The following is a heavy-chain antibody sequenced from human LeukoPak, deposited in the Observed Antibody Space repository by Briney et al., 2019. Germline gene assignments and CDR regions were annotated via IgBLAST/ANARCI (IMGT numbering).Heavy chain of an antibody. Sequence: GSLRLSCAASGFTFSSCAMSWVRQAPGKGLEWVSAISGSGGRPYYADSVKGRFTISRDNSKNTLYLQMNSLRAEDTAVYYCAKLNTVLMVYAISDYFDYWGQGTLVTVSS. V-gene: IGHV3-23*01. CDR1: GFTFSSCA. CDR2: ISGSGGRP. J-gene: IGHJ4*02. CDR3: AKLNTVLMVYAISDYFDY. D-gene: IGHD2-8*01.